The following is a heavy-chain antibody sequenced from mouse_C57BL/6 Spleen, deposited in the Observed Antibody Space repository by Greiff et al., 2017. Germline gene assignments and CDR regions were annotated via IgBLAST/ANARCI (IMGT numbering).Heavy chain of an antibody. D-gene: IGHD1-1*01. CDR1: GFTFSDYG. J-gene: IGHJ2*01. CDR2: ISSGSSTI. Sequence: DVMLVESGGGLVKPGGSLKLSCAASGFTFSDYGMHWVRQAPEKGLEWVAYISSGSSTIYYADTVKGRFTISRDNAKNTLCLQMTSLRSEDTAMXYCARTYYGSSFDYWGQGNTRTVSS. CDR3: ARTYYGSSFDY. V-gene: IGHV5-17*01.